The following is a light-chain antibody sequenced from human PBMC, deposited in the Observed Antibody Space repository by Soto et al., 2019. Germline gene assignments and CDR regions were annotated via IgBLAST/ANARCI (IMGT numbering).Light chain of an antibody. CDR3: RQRSNWTLN. CDR1: QSVSSY. CDR2: DAS. J-gene: IGKJ4*01. V-gene: IGKV3-11*01. Sequence: TLSSSPGERATLSCSAGQSVSSYLAWYQQKPGQAPRLLIYDASNRATGIPARFSGSGSGTDFTLTISSLEPEDFAVYYCRQRSNWTLNFSGGTEVDVK.